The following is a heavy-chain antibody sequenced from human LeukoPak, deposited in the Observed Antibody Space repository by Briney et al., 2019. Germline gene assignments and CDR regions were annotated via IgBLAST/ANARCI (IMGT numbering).Heavy chain of an antibody. CDR3: ARVAPPGYFFDC. D-gene: IGHD7-27*01. Sequence: SISSSRSYIYYADSVKGRFTISRDNAKNSLYLQMNSLRAEDTAVYYCARVAPPGYFFDCWGQGTLVTVSS. J-gene: IGHJ4*02. V-gene: IGHV3-21*01. CDR2: ISSSRSYI.